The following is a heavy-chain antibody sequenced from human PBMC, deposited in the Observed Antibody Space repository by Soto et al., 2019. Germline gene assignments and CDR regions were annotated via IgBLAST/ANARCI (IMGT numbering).Heavy chain of an antibody. V-gene: IGHV4-34*01. D-gene: IGHD3-10*01. CDR1: GGSFSGYY. Sequence: QVQLQQWGAGLLKPSETLSLTCAVSGGSFSGYYWSWIRQHPGKGLEWIGEINHIGSTNYNLSLKRLVKVSVHTSKSQFSLKLSSVTAAHTAVDYCARGRGDYCMHVWGQGTTVTVSS. CDR2: INHIGST. J-gene: IGHJ6*02. CDR3: ARGRGDYCMHV.